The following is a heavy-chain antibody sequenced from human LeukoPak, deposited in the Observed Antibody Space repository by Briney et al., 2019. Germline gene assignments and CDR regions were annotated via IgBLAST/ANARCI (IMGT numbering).Heavy chain of an antibody. CDR2: IKHDGSEK. Sequence: PGGSLRLSCAASGLTFSRHWMTWVRQAPGKGLEWVANIKHDGSEKNYVDSVKGRFTISRDNAKNSLYLQMNSLRAEDTAIYYCAKKYGVTVYGSGLNYFDYWGQGTLVTVSS. V-gene: IGHV3-7*03. CDR3: AKKYGVTVYGSGLNYFDY. D-gene: IGHD6-19*01. J-gene: IGHJ4*02. CDR1: GLTFSRHW.